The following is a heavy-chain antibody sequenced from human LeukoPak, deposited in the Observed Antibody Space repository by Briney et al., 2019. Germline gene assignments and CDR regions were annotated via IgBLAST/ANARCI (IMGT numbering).Heavy chain of an antibody. CDR2: IYYSGST. D-gene: IGHD3-3*01. Sequence: SETLSLTCTVSGGSISSHYWSWIRQPPGKGLEWIGYIYYSGSTNYNPSLKSRVTISVDTSKNQFSLKLSSVTAADTAAYYCARGDVSYDFWSGYYPYYFDYWGQGTLVTVSS. CDR1: GGSISSHY. J-gene: IGHJ4*02. CDR3: ARGDVSYDFWSGYYPYYFDY. V-gene: IGHV4-59*11.